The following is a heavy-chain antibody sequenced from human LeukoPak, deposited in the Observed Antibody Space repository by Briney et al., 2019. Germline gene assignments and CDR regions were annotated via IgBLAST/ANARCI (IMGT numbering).Heavy chain of an antibody. CDR2: INHSGST. V-gene: IGHV4-34*01. D-gene: IGHD6-6*01. CDR1: GGSFSGYY. J-gene: IGHJ6*03. CDR3: ARKYSSSFYYYYYMDV. Sequence: SETLSLTCTVYGGSFSGYYWSWIRQPPGKGLEWIGEINHSGSTNYNPSLKSRVTISVDTSKNQFSLKLSSVTAADTAVYYCARKYSSSFYYYYYMDVWGKGTTVTVSS.